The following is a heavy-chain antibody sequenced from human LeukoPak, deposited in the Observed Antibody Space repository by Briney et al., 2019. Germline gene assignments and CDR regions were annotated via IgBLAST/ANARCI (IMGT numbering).Heavy chain of an antibody. CDR1: GFTFSSYG. J-gene: IGHJ4*02. CDR2: ISYDGSKE. Sequence: PGRSLRLSCAASGFTFSSYGMHWVRQAPGKGPEWVAAISYDGSKEYYADSVKGRFSISRDNSKNTLYLQMNSLRAEDTAVFYCAKGKALLDYYFDYWGQGTLVTVSS. D-gene: IGHD2-15*01. V-gene: IGHV3-30*18. CDR3: AKGKALLDYYFDY.